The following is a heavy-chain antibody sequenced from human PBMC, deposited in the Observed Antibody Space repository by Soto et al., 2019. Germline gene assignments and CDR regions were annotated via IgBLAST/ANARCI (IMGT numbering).Heavy chain of an antibody. V-gene: IGHV4-39*02. CDR1: GGSISSSSYY. CDR2: IYYSGST. CDR3: ARDEYSSSLYYYYYGMDV. Sequence: SETLSLTCTVSGGSISSSSYYWGWIRQPPGKGLEWIGSIYYSGSTYYNPSLKSRVTISVDTSKNQFSLKLSSVTAADTAVYYCARDEYSSSLYYYYYGMDVWGQGTTVTVSS. J-gene: IGHJ6*02. D-gene: IGHD6-6*01.